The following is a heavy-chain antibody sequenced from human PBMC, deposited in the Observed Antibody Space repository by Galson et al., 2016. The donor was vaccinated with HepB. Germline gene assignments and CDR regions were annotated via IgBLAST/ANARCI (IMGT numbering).Heavy chain of an antibody. CDR3: ARDRGYYDSSGHYHYSGMDV. J-gene: IGHJ6*02. V-gene: IGHV1-46*01. D-gene: IGHD3-22*01. CDR1: GYTFTNYF. CDR2: INPSTDTT. Sequence: SVKVSCKASGYTFTNYFIHWVRQAPGQGLEWMGIINPSTDTTNYPQKLQGRVTMTRDMSTSTVYMELSSLRSEDTAVYFCARDRGYYDSSGHYHYSGMDVWGQGTTVTVSS.